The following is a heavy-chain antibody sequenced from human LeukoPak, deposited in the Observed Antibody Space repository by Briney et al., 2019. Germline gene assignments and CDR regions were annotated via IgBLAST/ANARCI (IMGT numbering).Heavy chain of an antibody. CDR2: ISSSGSTI. J-gene: IGHJ3*02. CDR1: GFTFSSYE. V-gene: IGHV3-48*03. D-gene: IGHD4-17*01. Sequence: GGSLRLSCAASGFTFSSYEMNWVRQAPGKGLEWVSYISSSGSTIYYADSVKGRFTTSRDNAKNSLYLQMNSLRAEDTAVCYCAREKGYGDYGDAFDIWGQGTMVTVSS. CDR3: AREKGYGDYGDAFDI.